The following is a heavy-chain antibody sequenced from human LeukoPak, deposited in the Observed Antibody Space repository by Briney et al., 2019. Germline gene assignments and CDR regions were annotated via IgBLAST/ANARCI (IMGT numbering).Heavy chain of an antibody. CDR2: IYHSGTT. D-gene: IGHD6-19*01. Sequence: SETLSLTCTVSGYSISTGYYWGWIRQPPGKGLEWIGSIYHSGTTYYNPSLKSRVTISVDTSKNQFSLKLSSVTAADTAVYYCARDMAVAGTTFDYWGQGTLVTVSS. CDR1: GYSISTGYY. V-gene: IGHV4-38-2*02. CDR3: ARDMAVAGTTFDY. J-gene: IGHJ4*02.